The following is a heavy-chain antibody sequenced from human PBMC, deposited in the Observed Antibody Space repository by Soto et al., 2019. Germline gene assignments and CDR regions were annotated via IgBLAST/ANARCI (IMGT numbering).Heavy chain of an antibody. CDR2: INPNGGDT. CDR3: ARGDSYGPDY. D-gene: IGHD5-18*01. CDR1: GYTFTYYH. V-gene: IGHV1-46*01. Sequence: ASVKVSCKASGYTFTYYHVHWVRQAPGQGLEWMGMINPNGGDTSYAQKFQGRVTMTRDTSTSTAYMELSSLRSEDTAVYYCARGDSYGPDYWGQGTLVTVSS. J-gene: IGHJ4*02.